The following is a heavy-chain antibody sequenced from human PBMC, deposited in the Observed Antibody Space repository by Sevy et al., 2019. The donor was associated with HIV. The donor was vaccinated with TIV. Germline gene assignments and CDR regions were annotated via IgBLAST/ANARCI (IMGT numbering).Heavy chain of an antibody. J-gene: IGHJ3*02. CDR3: ARVFSGYDFAFDI. D-gene: IGHD5-12*01. CDR1: GYTFSSYE. V-gene: IGHV1-3*01. Sequence: ASVKVSCKASGYTFSSYEIHWVRQAPGQTLEWMGWIIAGNGNTKYSQKFQGRVTITRDTSASTAYMVLSSLRSEDTAVYYCARVFSGYDFAFDIWGQGTMVTVSS. CDR2: IIAGNGNT.